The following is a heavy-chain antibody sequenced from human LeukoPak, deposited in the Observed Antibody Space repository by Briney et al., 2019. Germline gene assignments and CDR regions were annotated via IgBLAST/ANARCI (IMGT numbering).Heavy chain of an antibody. CDR1: GYTFTSYA. D-gene: IGHD3-3*01. V-gene: IGHV7-4-1*02. CDR2: INTNTGNP. CDR3: ARLWTGGVVTNDY. J-gene: IGHJ4*02. Sequence: ASVKVSCRASGYTFTSYAMNWVRQAPGQGLERMGWINTNTGNPTYAQGFTGRFVFSLDTSVSTAYLQISSLKAEDTAVYYCARLWTGGVVTNDYWGQGTLVTVSS.